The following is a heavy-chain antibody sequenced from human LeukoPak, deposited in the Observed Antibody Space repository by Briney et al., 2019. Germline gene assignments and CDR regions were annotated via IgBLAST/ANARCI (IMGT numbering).Heavy chain of an antibody. J-gene: IGHJ3*02. CDR1: GFTVSSNY. CDR3: ARRYCSGGSCYSGAHAFDI. V-gene: IGHV3-53*01. CDR2: IYSGGST. Sequence: GGSLRLSCAASGFTVSSNYMSWVRQAPGKGLEWVSVIYSGGSTYYADSVKGRFTISRDNSKNTLYLQMNSLRAEDTAVYYCARRYCSGGSCYSGAHAFDIWGQGTMVTVSS. D-gene: IGHD2-15*01.